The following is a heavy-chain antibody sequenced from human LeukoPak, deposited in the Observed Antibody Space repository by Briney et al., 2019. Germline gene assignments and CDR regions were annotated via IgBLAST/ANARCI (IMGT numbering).Heavy chain of an antibody. CDR3: ARIIQPINYFDY. D-gene: IGHD5-12*01. Sequence: LRLSXXASXFTXSSYGMHWVRQAPGKGLEWVAVIWYDGSNKYYADSVKGRFTISRDNSKNTLYLQMNSLRAEDTAVYYCARIIQPINYFDYWGQGTLVTVSS. CDR1: XFTXSSYG. CDR2: IWYDGSNK. J-gene: IGHJ4*02. V-gene: IGHV3-33*01.